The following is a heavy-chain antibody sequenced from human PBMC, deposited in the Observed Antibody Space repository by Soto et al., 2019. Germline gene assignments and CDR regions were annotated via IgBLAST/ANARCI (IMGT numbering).Heavy chain of an antibody. V-gene: IGHV6-1*01. J-gene: IGHJ5*02. CDR2: TYYRSKWYN. CDR3: ARNRYSGSYLSLNWFDP. CDR1: GDSVSSNSAA. Sequence: SQTLSLTCAISGDSVSSNSAAWNWIRQSPSRGLEWLGRTYYRSKWYNDYAVSVKSRITINPDTSKNQFSLQLNSVTPEDTAVYYCARNRYSGSYLSLNWFDPWGQGTLVTVSS. D-gene: IGHD1-26*01.